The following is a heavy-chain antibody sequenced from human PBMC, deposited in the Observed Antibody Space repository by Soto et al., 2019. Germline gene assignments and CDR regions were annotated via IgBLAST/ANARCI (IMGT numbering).Heavy chain of an antibody. D-gene: IGHD3-16*02. Sequence: QVQLVESGGGVVQPGRSLRLSCVASGFSFSNYAMHWVRQAPGKGLEWVAVISYDGSNKYYADSVKGRFTISRENSKNTLYLQMNNLRTEDTAVYYCATVRGYRQDFDAFDIWGQGTMVTVSS. CDR1: GFSFSNYA. V-gene: IGHV3-30-3*01. CDR2: ISYDGSNK. CDR3: ATVRGYRQDFDAFDI. J-gene: IGHJ3*02.